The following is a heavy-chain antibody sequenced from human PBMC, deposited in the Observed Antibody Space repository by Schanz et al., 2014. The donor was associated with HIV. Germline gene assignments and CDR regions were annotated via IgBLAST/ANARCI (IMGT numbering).Heavy chain of an antibody. Sequence: QVQLVESGGGVVQPGRSLRLSCAASGFTFSTNDMHWVRQVPGKGLEWVAVISHNGNNDYYADSVKGRFTISRDNARTSLYLQMNSLRAEDTAVYYCARVFGRTYGLPDYWGQGTLVTVSS. J-gene: IGHJ4*02. CDR3: ARVFGRTYGLPDY. D-gene: IGHD3-10*01. CDR2: ISHNGNND. CDR1: GFTFSTND. V-gene: IGHV3-30*03.